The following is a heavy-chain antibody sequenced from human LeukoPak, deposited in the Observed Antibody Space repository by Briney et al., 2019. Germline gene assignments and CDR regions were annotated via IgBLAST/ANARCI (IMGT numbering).Heavy chain of an antibody. CDR2: IIPIFGTA. V-gene: IGHV1-69*01. Sequence: EASVKVSCKASGGTFSSYAISWVRQAPGQGLEWMGGIIPIFGTANYAQKFQGRVTITADESTSTAYMELSSLRSEDTAVYYCARVQDYDFWSGYRNWFDPWGQGTLVTVSS. CDR1: GGTFSSYA. J-gene: IGHJ5*02. D-gene: IGHD3-3*01. CDR3: ARVQDYDFWSGYRNWFDP.